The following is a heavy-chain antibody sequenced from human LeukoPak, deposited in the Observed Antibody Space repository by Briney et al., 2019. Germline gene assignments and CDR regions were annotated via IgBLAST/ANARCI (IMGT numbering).Heavy chain of an antibody. V-gene: IGHV3-9*01. CDR1: GFTFDDYA. D-gene: IGHD2-2*01. CDR3: TTGHYSTSGDC. CDR2: ISWNSGSI. J-gene: IGHJ4*02. Sequence: PGRSLRLSCAASGFTFDDYAMHWVRQAPGKGLEWVSGISWNSGSIGYADSVKGRFTISRDNAKNSLYLQMNSLRAEDTALYYCTTGHYSTSGDCWGQGTLVTVSS.